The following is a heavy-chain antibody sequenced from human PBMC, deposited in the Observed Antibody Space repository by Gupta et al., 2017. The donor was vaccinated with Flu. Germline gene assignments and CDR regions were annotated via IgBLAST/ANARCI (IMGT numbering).Heavy chain of an antibody. Sequence: VQVRFSGLVLMHPRPAPSLSCFVSASPISSGYYWGWIRHGPGKGLEWIGSMQPSGNTYSKPSLKSRVTLSVETSRNQISLKLRSVTATDTTVYYCAWEIVRYCSGDDWYDYWGQGNLVSVSS. J-gene: IGHJ4*02. CDR3: AWEIVRYCSGDDWYDY. V-gene: IGHV4-38-2*02. CDR2: MQPSGNT. D-gene: IGHD2-15*01. CDR1: ASPISSGYY.